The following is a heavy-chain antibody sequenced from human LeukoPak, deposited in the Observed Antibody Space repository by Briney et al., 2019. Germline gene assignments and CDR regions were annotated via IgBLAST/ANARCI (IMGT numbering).Heavy chain of an antibody. V-gene: IGHV1-2*06. Sequence: ASVKVSCTASGYSFTDYYMHWVRQAPGQGLEWMGRINPKSGATNYAQKFRDRVTMSRDTSISTAYMDLSGLRSDDTAVYYCARDYYYDSSGYYCFPDYWGQGTLVTVSS. CDR3: ARDYYYDSSGYYCFPDY. CDR1: GYSFTDYY. D-gene: IGHD3-22*01. CDR2: INPKSGAT. J-gene: IGHJ4*02.